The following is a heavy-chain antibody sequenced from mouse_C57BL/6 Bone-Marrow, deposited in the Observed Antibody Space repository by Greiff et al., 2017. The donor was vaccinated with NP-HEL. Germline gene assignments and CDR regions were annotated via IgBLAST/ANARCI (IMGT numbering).Heavy chain of an antibody. Sequence: VKLQESGAELARPGASVKLSCKASGYTFTSYGISWVKQRTGQGLEWIGEIYPRSGNTYYNEKFKGKATLTADKSSSTAYMELRSLTSEDSAVYFCARRGCNYSDYWGQGTTLTVSS. CDR1: GYTFTSYG. J-gene: IGHJ2*01. CDR3: ARRGCNYSDY. CDR2: IYPRSGNT. V-gene: IGHV1-81*01.